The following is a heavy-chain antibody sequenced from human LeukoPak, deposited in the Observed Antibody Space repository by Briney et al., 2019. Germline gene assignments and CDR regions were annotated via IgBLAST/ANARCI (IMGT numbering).Heavy chain of an antibody. CDR2: IIPIFGTA. Sequence: ASVKVSCKASGGTFSSYAISWVRQAPGQGLEWMGGIIPIFGTANYAQKFQGRVTITADESTSTAYMELSSLRSEDTAVYYCARADVRGYSYGYYACWGQGTLVTVSS. CDR1: GGTFSSYA. CDR3: ARADVRGYSYGYYAC. J-gene: IGHJ4*02. D-gene: IGHD5-18*01. V-gene: IGHV1-69*13.